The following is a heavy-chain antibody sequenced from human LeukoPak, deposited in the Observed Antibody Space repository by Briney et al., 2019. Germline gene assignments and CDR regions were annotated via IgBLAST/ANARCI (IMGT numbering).Heavy chain of an antibody. J-gene: IGHJ5*02. V-gene: IGHV4-59*01. CDR3: ARDDYRGVTNFDP. CDR2: ISYTGNT. D-gene: IGHD3-10*01. Sequence: SETLSLTCTVSGGSISPYFWSWIRQPPGKGLEWIGYISYTGNTNYNPSLKSRVTISVDTSKNQFSLQLTSVPAADTAVYYCARDDYRGVTNFDPWGQGTLVTVSS. CDR1: GGSISPYF.